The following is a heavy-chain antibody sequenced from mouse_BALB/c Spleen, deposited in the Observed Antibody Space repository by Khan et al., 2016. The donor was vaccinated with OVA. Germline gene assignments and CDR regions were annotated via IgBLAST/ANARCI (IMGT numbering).Heavy chain of an antibody. V-gene: IGHV3-2*02. Sequence: EVKLLESGPGLVKPSQSLSLTCTVTGYSITSDYAWNWIRQFPGNKLEWMGYISYSGNTKYNPSLKSQISLTRDTSKNQFFLQLNSVTTEDTATYYCARIYGGYFDYWGQGTTLTVSS. J-gene: IGHJ2*01. D-gene: IGHD1-1*01. CDR2: ISYSGNT. CDR1: GYSITSDYA. CDR3: ARIYGGYFDY.